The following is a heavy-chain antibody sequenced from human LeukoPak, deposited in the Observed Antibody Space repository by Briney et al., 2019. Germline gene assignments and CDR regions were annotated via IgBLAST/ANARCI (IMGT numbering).Heavy chain of an antibody. CDR1: GFTFSSYW. CDR2: IKQDGSEK. Sequence: GGSLRLSCAASGFTFSSYWMSWVRQAPGKGLEWVANIKQDGSEKYYVDSVKGRFTISRDNAKNSLYLQMNSLRAEDTAVYYCARDSRSYSSSSRGDYWGQGTLVTVSS. J-gene: IGHJ4*02. CDR3: ARDSRSYSSSSRGDY. V-gene: IGHV3-7*01. D-gene: IGHD6-6*01.